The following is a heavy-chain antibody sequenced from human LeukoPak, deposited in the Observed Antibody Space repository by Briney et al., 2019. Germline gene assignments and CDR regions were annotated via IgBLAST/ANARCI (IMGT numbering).Heavy chain of an antibody. V-gene: IGHV4-4*07. CDR2: IYTSGTT. D-gene: IGHD1-26*01. J-gene: IGHJ4*02. Sequence: SETLSLTCTVSGGPISSYYWSWIRQPAGKGLEWIGRIYTSGTTIYNPSLKSRVTMSVDTSKNQFSLNLSSVTAADTAVYLCARGRSGSYYDYWGQGTLVTVSS. CDR3: ARGRSGSYYDY. CDR1: GGPISSYY.